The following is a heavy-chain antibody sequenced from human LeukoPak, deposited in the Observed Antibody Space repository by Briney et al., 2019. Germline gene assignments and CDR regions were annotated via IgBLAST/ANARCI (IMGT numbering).Heavy chain of an antibody. Sequence: PSETLSLTCTVSGASISSGDYYWSWIRQPPGKGLEYIGYINYSGRTSYNPSLKSRATISVDTSKNQFSLKVRSVTAADTAMYYCARESDWLFDYWGQGALVTVSS. CDR3: ARESDWLFDY. V-gene: IGHV4-30-4*02. CDR1: GASISSGDYY. D-gene: IGHD3-9*01. CDR2: INYSGRT. J-gene: IGHJ4*02.